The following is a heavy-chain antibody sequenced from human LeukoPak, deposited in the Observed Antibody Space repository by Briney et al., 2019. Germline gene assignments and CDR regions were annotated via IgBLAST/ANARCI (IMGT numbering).Heavy chain of an antibody. Sequence: GESLKISCKGSGYRFSGYWIGWVRQMPGKGLEWMGIIYPGDSDTRYSPSFQGQVTISADKSISTAYLQWSSLKASDTAMYYCARRLGPYYYDSSGFDYWGQGTLVTVSS. CDR3: ARRLGPYYYDSSGFDY. CDR1: GYRFSGYW. V-gene: IGHV5-51*01. CDR2: IYPGDSDT. J-gene: IGHJ4*02. D-gene: IGHD3-22*01.